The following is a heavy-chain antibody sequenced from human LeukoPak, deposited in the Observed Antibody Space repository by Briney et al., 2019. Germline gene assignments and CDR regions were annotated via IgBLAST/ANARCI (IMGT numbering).Heavy chain of an antibody. D-gene: IGHD5-18*01. CDR3: AKDMSRYSYGPDY. J-gene: IGHJ4*02. V-gene: IGHV3-43*01. CDR2: ICWYGGTT. CDR1: GFTLDDYT. Sequence: GGPLRLSCAASGFTLDDYTMHGLRQAREKALEWVSLICWYGGTTYYGDSLKSRFTISRDNSKNSLYPQMNSLTTDDTALYYCAKDMSRYSYGPDYWGQGTLVTVSS.